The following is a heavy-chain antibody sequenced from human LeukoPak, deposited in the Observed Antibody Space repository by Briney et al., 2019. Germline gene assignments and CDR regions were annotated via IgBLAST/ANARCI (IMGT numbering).Heavy chain of an antibody. J-gene: IGHJ3*02. Sequence: ASVKVSCKASGYTFTGYDINWVRQATGQGLEWMGWMNPNSGNTGYAQKFQGRVTITRNTSISTAYMELSSLRSEDTAVYYCAVELAVAGITAFDIWGQGTMVTVSS. D-gene: IGHD6-19*01. V-gene: IGHV1-8*03. CDR3: AVELAVAGITAFDI. CDR2: MNPNSGNT. CDR1: GYTFTGYD.